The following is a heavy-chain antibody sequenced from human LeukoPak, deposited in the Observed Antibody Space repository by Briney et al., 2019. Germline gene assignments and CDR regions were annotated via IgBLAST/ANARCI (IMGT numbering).Heavy chain of an antibody. D-gene: IGHD6-25*01. CDR3: AKRSPGQRGLDI. CDR1: GFTFSSYG. Sequence: GSSLRLSCAASGFTFSSYGMHWVRQAPGKGLEWVAVISYDGSNKYYADSVKGRFTISRDNSKTTLYLQMNSLRAEDTAVSYYAKRSPGQRGLDIGGQGTRITVS. V-gene: IGHV3-30*18. J-gene: IGHJ3*02. CDR2: ISYDGSNK.